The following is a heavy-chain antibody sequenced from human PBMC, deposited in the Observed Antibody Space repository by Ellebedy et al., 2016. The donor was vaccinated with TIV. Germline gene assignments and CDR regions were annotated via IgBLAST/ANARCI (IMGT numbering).Heavy chain of an antibody. CDR2: INPSGGST. CDR1: GYTFTSYY. V-gene: IGHV1-46*01. Sequence: ASVKVSXKASGYTFTSYYMHWVRQAPGQGLEWMGIINPSGGSTSYAQKFQGRVTMTRDTSTSTVYMELSSLRSEDTAVYYCARGEESSKYYYYYYGMDVWGQGTTVTVSS. CDR3: ARGEESSKYYYYYYGMDV. J-gene: IGHJ6*02.